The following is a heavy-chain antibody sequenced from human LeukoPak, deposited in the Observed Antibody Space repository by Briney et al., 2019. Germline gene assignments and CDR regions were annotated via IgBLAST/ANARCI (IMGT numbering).Heavy chain of an antibody. CDR2: IQYDGSNK. D-gene: IGHD1-7*01. Sequence: GGSLRLSCAASGFTFSSYGIHWVRQAPGKGLEWVAFIQYDGSNKYYADSVKGRFTISRDNSKNTPYMQMNSLRAEDTAVYDCVKDLGNWNSEYYFDYWGQGTLVTVSS. CDR3: VKDLGNWNSEYYFDY. CDR1: GFTFSSYG. V-gene: IGHV3-30*02. J-gene: IGHJ4*02.